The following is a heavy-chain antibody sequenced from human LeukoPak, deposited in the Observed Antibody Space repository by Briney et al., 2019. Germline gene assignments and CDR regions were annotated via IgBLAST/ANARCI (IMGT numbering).Heavy chain of an antibody. Sequence: ASVKVSCKASGYTFTDFYMNWVRQAPGQGLEWMGIINPSGASTSYAQKFQGRVTMTRDTSTNTVYMDLSSLRSEDTAVYYCARSGGYDFWSGYYTNDYWGQGTLVTVSS. J-gene: IGHJ4*02. CDR3: ARSGGYDFWSGYYTNDY. D-gene: IGHD3-3*01. CDR1: GYTFTDFY. V-gene: IGHV1-46*01. CDR2: INPSGAST.